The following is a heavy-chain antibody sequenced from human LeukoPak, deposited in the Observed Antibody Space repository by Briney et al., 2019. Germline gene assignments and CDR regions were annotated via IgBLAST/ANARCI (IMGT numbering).Heavy chain of an antibody. CDR1: GGSFSGYY. CDR3: ARGPNYSGSFGY. CDR2: INHSGST. D-gene: IGHD1-26*01. J-gene: IGHJ4*02. Sequence: PSETLSLTCAVYGGSFSGYYWSWIRQPPGKGLEWIGEINHSGSTNYNPSLKSRVTISVDTSKNQFSLKLSSVTAADTAVYYCARGPNYSGSFGYWGQGTLVTVSS. V-gene: IGHV4-34*01.